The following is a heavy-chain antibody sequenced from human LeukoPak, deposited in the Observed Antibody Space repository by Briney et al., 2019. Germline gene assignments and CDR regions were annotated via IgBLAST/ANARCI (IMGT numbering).Heavy chain of an antibody. V-gene: IGHV1-2*02. CDR2: INPNSGGT. D-gene: IGHD3-10*01. Sequence: GASVKVSCKASGYTFTGYYMHWVRQAPGQGLEWMGWINPNSGGTNYAQKFQGRVTMTRNTSISTAYMELSSLRSEDTAVYYCARRGRDKAEYAPGSYDRSWGYWGQGTLVTVSS. J-gene: IGHJ4*02. CDR1: GYTFTGYY. CDR3: ARRGRDKAEYAPGSYDRSWGY.